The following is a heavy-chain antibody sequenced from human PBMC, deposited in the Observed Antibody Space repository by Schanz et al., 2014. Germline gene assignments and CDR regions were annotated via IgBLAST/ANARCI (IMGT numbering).Heavy chain of an antibody. J-gene: IGHJ5*02. D-gene: IGHD5-12*01. CDR3: ARGMSGYDCPDL. Sequence: QVQLVQSGSEVKKPGASVKVSCKASGYTFTTYGISWVRQAPGQGLEWMGWINPDSGDTNYVQNFQGRVTMTRDTSITTAYMELGSLRSDDTAVYYCARGMSGYDCPDLWGQETLVTVSS. CDR1: GYTFTTYG. V-gene: IGHV1-18*01. CDR2: INPDSGDT.